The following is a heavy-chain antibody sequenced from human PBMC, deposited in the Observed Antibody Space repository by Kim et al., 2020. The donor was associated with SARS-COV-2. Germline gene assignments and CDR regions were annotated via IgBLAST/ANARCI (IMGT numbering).Heavy chain of an antibody. J-gene: IGHJ3*02. CDR1: GFTFSSYW. D-gene: IGHD2-2*01. CDR2: IKQDGSEK. Sequence: GGSLRLSCAASGFTFSSYWMSWVRQAPGKGLEWVANIKQDGSEKYYVDSVKGRFTISRDNAKNSLYLQMNSLRAEDTAVYYCARANRPLIVVVPAAPSGDAFDIWGQGTMVTVSS. V-gene: IGHV3-7*01. CDR3: ARANRPLIVVVPAAPSGDAFDI.